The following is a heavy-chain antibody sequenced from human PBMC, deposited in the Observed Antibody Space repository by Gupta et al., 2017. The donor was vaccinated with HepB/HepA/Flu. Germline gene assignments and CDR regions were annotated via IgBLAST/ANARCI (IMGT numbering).Heavy chain of an antibody. CDR1: GFTFSNYW. J-gene: IGHJ5*02. CDR2: IKQDGSEK. Sequence: EVQLVESGGGLVQPGGSLRLSCAASGFTFSNYWMSWVRQAPGKGLEWVANIKQDGSEKYYVDSVKGRFTISRDNAKNSLYLQLNSLRVDDTAVYYCTRGLASGWFDPWGQGTLVTVSS. V-gene: IGHV3-7*01. CDR3: TRGLASGWFDP.